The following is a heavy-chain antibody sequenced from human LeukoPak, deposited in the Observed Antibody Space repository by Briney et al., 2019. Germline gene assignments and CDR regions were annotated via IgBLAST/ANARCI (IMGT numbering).Heavy chain of an antibody. J-gene: IGHJ3*02. D-gene: IGHD5-18*01. CDR3: AREGDTAMGEDAFDI. CDR1: GYTFTGYY. V-gene: IGHV1-46*01. CDR2: INPSGGST. Sequence: SVKVSCKASGYTFTGYYVHWVRQAPGQGLEWMGIINPSGGSTSYAQKFQGRVTMTRDMSTSTVYMELSSLRSEDTAVYYCAREGDTAMGEDAFDIWGQGTMVTVSS.